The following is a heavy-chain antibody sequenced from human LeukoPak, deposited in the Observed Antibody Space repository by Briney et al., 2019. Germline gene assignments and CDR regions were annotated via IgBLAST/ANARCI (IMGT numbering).Heavy chain of an antibody. Sequence: SETLSLTCGVYGGSFSGYYWIWIRQSSGKGLEWIGEIDRSGGTNYNPSLKTRVTISLDTSKNQFSLKLSSVTAADTAVYYCARSGGYCGSTTCHVKYFDLWGRGTLVTVSS. D-gene: IGHD2-2*01. CDR3: ARSGGYCGSTTCHVKYFDL. V-gene: IGHV4-34*01. CDR1: GGSFSGYY. CDR2: IDRSGGT. J-gene: IGHJ2*01.